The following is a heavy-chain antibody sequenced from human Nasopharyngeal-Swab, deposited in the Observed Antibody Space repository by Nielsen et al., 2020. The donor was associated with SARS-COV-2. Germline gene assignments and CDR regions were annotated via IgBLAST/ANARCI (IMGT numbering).Heavy chain of an antibody. J-gene: IGHJ4*02. Sequence: GGSLRLSCAASGFTFSSFAMSWVRQAPGKGLEWVSAISGSGSNTYYADPVRGRFTISRDNSKNTLYLQMNSLGAEDTAVYYCAKEGLSRHTDFDYWGQGTLVTVSS. D-gene: IGHD2-8*02. CDR2: ISGSGSNT. CDR1: GFTFSSFA. CDR3: AKEGLSRHTDFDY. V-gene: IGHV3-23*01.